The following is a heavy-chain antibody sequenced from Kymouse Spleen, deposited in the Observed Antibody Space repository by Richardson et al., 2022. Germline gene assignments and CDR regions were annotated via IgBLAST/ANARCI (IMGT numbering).Heavy chain of an antibody. CDR2: IYYSGST. CDR3: AREGLRYFDWLLHS. J-gene: IGHJ4*02,IGHJ5*02. Sequence: QVQLQESGPGLVKPSQTLSLTCTVSGGSISSGGYYWSWIRQHPGKGLEWIGYIYYSGSTYYNPSLKSRVTISVDTSKNQFSLKLSSVTAADTAVYYCAREGLRYFDWLLHSVGPGNPGHRLL. V-gene: IGHV4-31*03. D-gene: IGHD3-9*01. CDR1: GGSISSGGYY.